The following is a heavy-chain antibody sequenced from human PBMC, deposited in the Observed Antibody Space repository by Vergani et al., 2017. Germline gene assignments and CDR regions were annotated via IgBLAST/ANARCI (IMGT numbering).Heavy chain of an antibody. CDR1: GGSISSSSYY. Sequence: QLQLQESGPGLVKPSETLSLTCTVSGGSISSSSYYWGWIRQPPGKGLEWIGSIYYSGSTYYNPSLKSRVTISVDTSKNQFSLKLSSVTAADTAVYYCARPRDYHDSSGYDRWGQGTLVTVSS. CDR3: ARPRDYHDSSGYDR. D-gene: IGHD3-22*01. J-gene: IGHJ4*02. V-gene: IGHV4-39*01. CDR2: IYYSGST.